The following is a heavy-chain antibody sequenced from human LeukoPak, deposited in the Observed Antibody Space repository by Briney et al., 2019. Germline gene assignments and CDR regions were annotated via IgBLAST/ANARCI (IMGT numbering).Heavy chain of an antibody. Sequence: PGGSLRLSCAASGFTFSSSWVHWVRQAPGQGLVWVSRINGDGTTINYADSVKGRFTISRDNAKNTLYLQMNSLRPEDTAVYYCATAGAFYFENWGQGTLVTVPS. D-gene: IGHD1-1*01. CDR2: INGDGTTI. J-gene: IGHJ4*02. CDR3: ATAGAFYFEN. CDR1: GFTFSSSW. V-gene: IGHV3-74*01.